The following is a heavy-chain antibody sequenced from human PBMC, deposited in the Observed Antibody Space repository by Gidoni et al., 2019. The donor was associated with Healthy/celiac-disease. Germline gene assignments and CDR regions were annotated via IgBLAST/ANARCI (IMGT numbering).Heavy chain of an antibody. CDR3: ARAVTGNWFDP. CDR2: IYSGGST. V-gene: IGHV3-53*01. D-gene: IGHD3-16*01. Sequence: EVQLVESGGGLLQPGGSLRLSCAASGFTVSSNYMSWVRQAPGKGLEWVSVIYSGGSTYYADSVKGRFTISRDNSKNTLYLQMNSLRAEDTAVYYCARAVTGNWFDPWGQGTLVTVSS. CDR1: GFTVSSNY. J-gene: IGHJ5*02.